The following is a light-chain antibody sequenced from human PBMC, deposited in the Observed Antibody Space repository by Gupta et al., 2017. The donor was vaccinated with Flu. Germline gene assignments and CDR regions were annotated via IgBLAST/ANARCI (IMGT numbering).Light chain of an antibody. CDR3: HHRDNWPPLYT. V-gene: IGKV3-11*01. J-gene: IGKJ3*01. CDR1: QTISGF. Sequence: TLSLSPGDRATLSCRASQTISGFLAWYQQKPGQAPRLLIFDASHRATDIPARFSGSGSGTDFTLTISSLEPEDFAVYYCHHRDNWPPLYTFGHGTKVDI. CDR2: DAS.